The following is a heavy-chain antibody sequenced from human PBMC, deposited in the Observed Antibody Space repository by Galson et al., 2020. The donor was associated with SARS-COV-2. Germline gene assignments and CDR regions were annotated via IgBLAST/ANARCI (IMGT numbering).Heavy chain of an antibody. Sequence: SGPTLVKPTQTLTLTCTFSGFSLSTSGVGVGWIRQPPGKALEWLALIYWDDDKRYSPSLKSRLTITKDTSKNQVVLTMTNMDPVDTATYYCAHRREGSGGGNDAHFDYWGQGTLVTVSS. V-gene: IGHV2-5*02. J-gene: IGHJ4*02. CDR2: IYWDDDK. CDR1: GFSLSTSGVG. CDR3: AHRREGSGGGNDAHFDY. D-gene: IGHD1-1*01.